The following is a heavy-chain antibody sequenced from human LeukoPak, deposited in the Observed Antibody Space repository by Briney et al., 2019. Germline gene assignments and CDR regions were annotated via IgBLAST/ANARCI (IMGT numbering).Heavy chain of an antibody. CDR3: AREGLAARRGQTYYFDY. CDR2: INPSGGST. J-gene: IGHJ4*02. V-gene: IGHV1-46*01. D-gene: IGHD6-6*01. Sequence: GASVKVSCKASGYTFTSYYMHWVRQAPGQGLEWMGIINPSGGSTSYAQKFQGRVTMTRDMSTSTVYMELSSLRSEDTAVYYCAREGLAARRGQTYYFDYGGQGTLVTVSS. CDR1: GYTFTSYY.